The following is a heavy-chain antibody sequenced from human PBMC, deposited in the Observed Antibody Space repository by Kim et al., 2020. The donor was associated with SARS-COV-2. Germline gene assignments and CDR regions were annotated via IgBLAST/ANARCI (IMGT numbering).Heavy chain of an antibody. D-gene: IGHD3-10*01. CDR3: ARASFGEYDY. Sequence: STYKADTVKGLFTISGDNAKSTVYLQKNSRRAEDTAVYYCARASFGEYDYWGQGTLVTVSS. J-gene: IGHJ4*02. CDR2: ST. V-gene: IGHV3-53*01.